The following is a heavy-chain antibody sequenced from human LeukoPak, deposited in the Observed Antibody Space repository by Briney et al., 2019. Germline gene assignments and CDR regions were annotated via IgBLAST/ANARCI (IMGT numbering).Heavy chain of an antibody. V-gene: IGHV3-23*01. Sequence: GGSLRLSCEANGFTFSNYAMSWVRQAPGKGLEWVSTISGGGISTYSADSVKGRFTISRDNSKNSLHLQMNSLRVEDTAVYYCATHPGDYWFGYLQLWGQGTLVTVSS. CDR1: GFTFSNYA. CDR3: ATHPGDYWFGYLQL. D-gene: IGHD3-10*01. CDR2: ISGGGIST. J-gene: IGHJ4*02.